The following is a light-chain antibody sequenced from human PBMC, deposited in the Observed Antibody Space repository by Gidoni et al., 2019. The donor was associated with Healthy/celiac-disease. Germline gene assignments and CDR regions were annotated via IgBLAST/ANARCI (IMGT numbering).Light chain of an antibody. CDR2: DAS. V-gene: IGKV3-11*01. J-gene: IGKJ4*01. Sequence: IVLTQSPATLSLSPGESATLSCRASQSVSSYLAWYQQKPGQAPRLLIYDASNRATGIPARFSGSGSGTDFTLTISSLEPEDFAVYYCQQRSNWLGITFGGGTKVEIK. CDR3: QQRSNWLGIT. CDR1: QSVSSY.